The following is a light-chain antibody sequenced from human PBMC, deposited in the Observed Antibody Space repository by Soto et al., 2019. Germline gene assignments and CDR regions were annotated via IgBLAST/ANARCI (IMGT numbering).Light chain of an antibody. J-gene: IGLJ2*01. CDR1: SSDVGGYNY. CDR3: SSYAGSTVV. CDR2: EVS. V-gene: IGLV2-8*01. Sequence: QSALTQPPSASGSPGQSVTISCTGTSSDVGGYNYVSWYQQHPGKAPKLMIYEVSKRPSGVPDRFSGSKSGNTASLTVSGLQAEDEADYYCSSYAGSTVVFGGGTQPTVL.